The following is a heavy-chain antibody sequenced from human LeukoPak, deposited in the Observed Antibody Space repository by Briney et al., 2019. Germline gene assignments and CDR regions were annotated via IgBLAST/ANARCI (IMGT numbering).Heavy chain of an antibody. V-gene: IGHV1-2*02. D-gene: IGHD6-6*01. CDR2: INPNSGGT. CDR1: GYTFTSYG. J-gene: IGHJ5*02. Sequence: ASVKVSCKASGYTFTSYGISWVRQAPAPGLEWVGWINPNSGGTNYAQKFQGRVIMTRDTSISTAYMELSRLRSEDTAVYYCARVGMAARINCFDPWGQGTLVTVSS. CDR3: ARVGMAARINCFDP.